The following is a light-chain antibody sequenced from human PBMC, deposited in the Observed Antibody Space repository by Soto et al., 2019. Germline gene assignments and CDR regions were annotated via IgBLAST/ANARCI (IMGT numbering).Light chain of an antibody. V-gene: IGKV1-5*03. Sequence: DIQMTQSPSTLSASVGDRVTITCRASQTISSWLAWYQQKPWKAPKLLIYKTSNLQSGVPSRFSGSGSGTEFSLTISSLQPDDFATYYCQQYNSFSLTFGGGTRVEVK. CDR2: KTS. CDR3: QQYNSFSLT. J-gene: IGKJ4*01. CDR1: QTISSW.